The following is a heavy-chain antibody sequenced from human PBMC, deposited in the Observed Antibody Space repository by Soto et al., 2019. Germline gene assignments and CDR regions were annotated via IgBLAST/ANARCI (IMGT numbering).Heavy chain of an antibody. CDR1: GFSLSTGGRG. V-gene: IGHV2-5*01. J-gene: IGHJ5*02. Sequence: QITLKESGPTLVKPTQALTLTCSFSGFSLSTGGRGVGWIRQPSGKALEWLALIYWNDDKRFSPSLKSRLTITKDTSKNQVVLTMTNMDPVDTATYYCAHRGYGDYPRDNWFDPWGQGTLVTVSS. CDR3: AHRGYGDYPRDNWFDP. CDR2: IYWNDDK. D-gene: IGHD4-17*01.